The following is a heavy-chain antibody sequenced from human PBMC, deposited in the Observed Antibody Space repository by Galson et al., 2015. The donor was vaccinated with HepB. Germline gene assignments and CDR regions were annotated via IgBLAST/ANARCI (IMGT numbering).Heavy chain of an antibody. J-gene: IGHJ5*02. V-gene: IGHV1-18*01. CDR2: ISVYNGIT. CDR1: GYSFTSYN. Sequence: SVKVSCKASGYSFTSYNIGWVRQVPGQGLEWMGWISVYNGITNYAQKFQDRVTMATDTSTNTAYMEVRSLSSDDTALYYCARRKTIVGTGRGDWFDPWGQGTLVTVSS. CDR3: ARRKTIVGTGRGDWFDP. D-gene: IGHD1-26*01.